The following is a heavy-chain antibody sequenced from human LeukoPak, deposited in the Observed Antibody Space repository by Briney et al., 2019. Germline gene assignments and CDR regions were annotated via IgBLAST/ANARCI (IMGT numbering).Heavy chain of an antibody. CDR2: ISAYNGNT. Sequence: GASVKVSCKASSYTFTNYGFTWVRQAPGQGLEWMGWISAYNGNTNYAQKLQGRVTMTTDTSTSTAYMELRSLRSDDTAVYYCARRAGAYSHPYDYWGQGTLVTVSS. J-gene: IGHJ4*02. D-gene: IGHD4/OR15-4a*01. CDR1: SYTFTNYG. V-gene: IGHV1-18*01. CDR3: ARRAGAYSHPYDY.